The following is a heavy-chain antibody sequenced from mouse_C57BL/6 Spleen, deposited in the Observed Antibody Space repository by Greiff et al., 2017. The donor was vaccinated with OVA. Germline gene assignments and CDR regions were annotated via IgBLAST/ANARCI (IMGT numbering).Heavy chain of an antibody. CDR1: GYAFSSSW. Sequence: QVQLQQSGPELVKPGASVKISCKASGYAFSSSWMNWVKQRPGKGLEWIGRIYPGDGDTNYNGKFKGKATLTADKSSSTAYMQLSSLTSEDSAVYFCARRRGDVWGTGTTVTVSS. J-gene: IGHJ1*03. CDR2: IYPGDGDT. CDR3: ARRRGDV. V-gene: IGHV1-82*01.